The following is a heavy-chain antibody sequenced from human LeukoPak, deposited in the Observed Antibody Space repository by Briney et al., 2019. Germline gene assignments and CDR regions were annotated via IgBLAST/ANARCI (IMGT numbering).Heavy chain of an antibody. J-gene: IGHJ6*03. CDR3: ARAMVMRYYYYYMDV. D-gene: IGHD4/OR15-4a*01. CDR1: GGSISSYY. CDR2: LYYSGST. Sequence: SETLSLNCTVSGGSISSYYWIWMRQPPGKGLEGMGYLYYSGSTNYNPSLTSRVNISVGPANNHSLLTLSSVTAADTARFYRARAMVMRYYYYYMDVWGKGTTVTVSS. V-gene: IGHV4-59*01.